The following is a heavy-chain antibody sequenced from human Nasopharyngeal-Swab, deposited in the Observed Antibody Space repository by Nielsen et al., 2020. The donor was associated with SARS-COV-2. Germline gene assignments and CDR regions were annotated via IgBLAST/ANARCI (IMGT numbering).Heavy chain of an antibody. CDR3: AKMSVRFRIQLWFSGAFDI. D-gene: IGHD5-18*01. Sequence: GGSLRLSCAASGFTFSSYWMSWVRQAPGKGLEWVSAISGSGGSTYYADSVKGRFTISRDNSKNTLYLQMNSLRAEDTAVYYCAKMSVRFRIQLWFSGAFDIWGQGTMVTVSS. CDR2: ISGSGGST. CDR1: GFTFSSYW. J-gene: IGHJ3*02. V-gene: IGHV3-23*01.